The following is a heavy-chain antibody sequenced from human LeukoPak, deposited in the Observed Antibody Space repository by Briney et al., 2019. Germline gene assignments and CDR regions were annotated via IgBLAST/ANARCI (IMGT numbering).Heavy chain of an antibody. CDR3: ARDHRWGFDY. CDR1: GFTFSSYG. J-gene: IGHJ4*02. CDR2: IRSSSSTI. D-gene: IGHD7-27*01. V-gene: IGHV3-48*01. Sequence: GRSLRLSCAASGFTFSSYGMNWVRQAPGKGLEWVSYIRSSSSTIWYADSVKGRFTISSDNAKSSLYLEMNSLRAEDTAVYFCARDHRWGFDYWGQGTLVTVSS.